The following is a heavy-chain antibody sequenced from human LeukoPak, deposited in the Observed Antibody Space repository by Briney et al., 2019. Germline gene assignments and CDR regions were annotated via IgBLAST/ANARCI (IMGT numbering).Heavy chain of an antibody. D-gene: IGHD4-17*01. V-gene: IGHV4-4*07. CDR2: IYTSGST. CDR1: GGSISSYY. CDR3: ARDPNYGDYLADWYFDL. Sequence: PSETLSLICTVSGGSISSYYWSWIRQPAGKGLEWIGRIYTSGSTNYNPSLKSRVTMSVDTSKNQFSLKLSSVTAADTAVYYCARDPNYGDYLADWYFDLWGRGTLVTVSS. J-gene: IGHJ2*01.